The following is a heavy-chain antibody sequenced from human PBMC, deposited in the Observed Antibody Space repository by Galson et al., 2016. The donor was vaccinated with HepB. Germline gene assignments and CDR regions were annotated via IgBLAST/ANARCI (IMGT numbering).Heavy chain of an antibody. J-gene: IGHJ6*02. Sequence: SVKVSCKASGGTFSNYAFSWVRQAPGQGLEWMGGLIPIYGPETVAQKFQGRVMITADESTSAAYMELSSLRSEDTAVYYCATRVVEYFDRGTPPYYYYYAMNVWGQGTTVTVSS. CDR3: ATRVVEYFDRGTPPYYYYYAMNV. D-gene: IGHD3-9*01. CDR1: GGTFSNYA. CDR2: LIPIYGPE. V-gene: IGHV1-69*13.